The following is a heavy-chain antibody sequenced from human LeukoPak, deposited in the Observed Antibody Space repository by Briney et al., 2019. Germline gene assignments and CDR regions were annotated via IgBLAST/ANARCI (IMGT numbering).Heavy chain of an antibody. V-gene: IGHV3-53*01. CDR3: ARIRRITIFGVVIVDAFDI. Sequence: GGSLRLSCAASGFTVSSNYMSWVRQAPGKGLEWVSVIYSGGSTYYADSVKGRFTISRDNSKNTLYLQMNSLRAEDTAVYYCARIRRITIFGVVIVDAFDIWGQGTMVTVSS. CDR2: IYSGGST. J-gene: IGHJ3*02. D-gene: IGHD3-3*01. CDR1: GFTVSSNY.